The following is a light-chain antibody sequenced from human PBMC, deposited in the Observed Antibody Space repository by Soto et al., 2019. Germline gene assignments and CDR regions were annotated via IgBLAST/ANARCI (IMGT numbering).Light chain of an antibody. CDR3: RKYNNWPPIT. CDR1: QSVSGN. V-gene: IGKV3-15*01. J-gene: IGKJ3*01. Sequence: EIVMTQSPATLSVSPGERATLSCRASQSVSGNLAWYQQKPGQAPRLLIYAASTRATGIPARFSGSGSGTESTITIRSLQSEDFAVYYCRKYNNWPPITFGPGTKVDIK. CDR2: AAS.